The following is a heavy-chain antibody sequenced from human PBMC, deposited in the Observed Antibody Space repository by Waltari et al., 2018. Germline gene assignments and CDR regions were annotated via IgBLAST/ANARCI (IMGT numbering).Heavy chain of an antibody. CDR2: IYSGGST. D-gene: IGHD1-26*01. V-gene: IGHV3-23*03. CDR3: ATGRATGYFDY. J-gene: IGHJ4*02. CDR1: GFTFSSYA. Sequence: EVQLLESGGGLVQPGGSLRLSCAASGFTFSSYAMSWVRQAPGKGLEWVSVIYSGGSTYYADSVKGRFTISRDNSKNTLYLQMSSLRSEDTAVYYCATGRATGYFDYWGQGTLVTVSS.